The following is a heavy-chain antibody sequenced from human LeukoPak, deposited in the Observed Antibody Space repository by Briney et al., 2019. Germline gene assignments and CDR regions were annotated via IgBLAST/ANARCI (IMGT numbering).Heavy chain of an antibody. CDR1: GYTFTSYD. CDR2: MNPNSGNT. CDR3: ASDSRDCSSTSCHYYMDV. V-gene: IGHV1-8*03. J-gene: IGHJ6*03. D-gene: IGHD2-2*01. Sequence: ASVKVSCKASGYTFTSYDINWVRQATGQGLEWMGWMNPNSGNTGYAQKFQGRVTITRNTSISTAYMELSSLRSEDTAVYYCASDSRDCSSTSCHYYMDVWGKGTTVTVSS.